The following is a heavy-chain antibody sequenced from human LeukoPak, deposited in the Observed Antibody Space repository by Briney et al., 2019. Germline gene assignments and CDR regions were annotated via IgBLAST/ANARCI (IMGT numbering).Heavy chain of an antibody. V-gene: IGHV4-38-2*01. CDR2: IYHSGST. Sequence: SETLSLTCAVSGYSISSGYYWGWSRQPPGKGLEWIGSIYHSGSTYYNPSLKSRVTISVDTSKNQFSLKLSSVTAADTAVYYCARRVLDCSSTSCYTGYAFDIWGQGTMVTVSS. CDR3: ARRVLDCSSTSCYTGYAFDI. CDR1: GYSISSGYY. J-gene: IGHJ3*02. D-gene: IGHD2-2*02.